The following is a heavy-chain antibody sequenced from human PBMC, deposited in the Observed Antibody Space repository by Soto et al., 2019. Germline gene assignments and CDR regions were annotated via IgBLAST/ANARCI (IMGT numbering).Heavy chain of an antibody. CDR1: GGSISSGDYY. Sequence: PXETLSLTCTVSGGSISSGDYYWSWIRQPPGKGLEWIGYIYYSGSTYYNPSLKSRVTISVDTSKNQFSLKLSSVTAADTAVYYCARDRDSSGFLFDSWGQGTLVTVSS. J-gene: IGHJ4*02. CDR2: IYYSGST. CDR3: ARDRDSSGFLFDS. V-gene: IGHV4-30-4*01. D-gene: IGHD3-22*01.